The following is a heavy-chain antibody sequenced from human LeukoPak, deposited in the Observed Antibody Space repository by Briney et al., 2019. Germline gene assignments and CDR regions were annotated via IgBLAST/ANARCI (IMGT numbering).Heavy chain of an antibody. J-gene: IGHJ4*02. V-gene: IGHV3-74*01. D-gene: IGHD3-10*01. CDR3: ASAGGDLA. Sequence: GGSLRLSCAASGNYWMHWVRQVPGKGLVWDSHINSDGSWTSYADSVKGRLTISRDNSKNTLYLQMNSLRAEDTAVYYCASAGGDLAWGQGTLVTVSS. CDR1: GNYW. CDR2: INSDGSWT.